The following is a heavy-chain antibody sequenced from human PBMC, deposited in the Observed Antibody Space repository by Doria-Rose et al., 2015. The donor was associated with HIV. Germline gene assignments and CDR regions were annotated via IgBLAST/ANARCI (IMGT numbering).Heavy chain of an antibody. V-gene: IGHV2-26*01. CDR2: IFSDDER. CDR3: ARIKSSRWYHKYYFDF. Sequence: QVTLKESGPVLVKPTETLTLTCTVSGVSLSSPGMGVSWIRQPPGKALEWLANIFSDDERSYITSLKSRLTISRFTSKSQVVLTMTDMDPVDTATYYCARIKSSRWYHKYYFDFWGQGTLVIVSA. CDR1: GVSLSSPGMG. D-gene: IGHD6-13*01. J-gene: IGHJ4*02.